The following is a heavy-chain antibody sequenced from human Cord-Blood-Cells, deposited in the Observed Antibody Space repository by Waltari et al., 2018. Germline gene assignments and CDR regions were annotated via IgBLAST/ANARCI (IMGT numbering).Heavy chain of an antibody. D-gene: IGHD3-3*01. Sequence: EVQRVESAGGVAEHGGCLKHPCADSGSPARSHYKSSHSQDQGKGLEWVSVIYSGGSTYYADSVKGRFTISRHNSKNTLYLQMNSLRAEDTAVYYCARQGRFLEWVSAAFDIWGQGTMVTVSS. V-gene: IGHV3-53*04. CDR3: ARQGRFLEWVSAAFDI. CDR2: IYSGGST. J-gene: IGHJ3*02. CDR1: GSPARSHY.